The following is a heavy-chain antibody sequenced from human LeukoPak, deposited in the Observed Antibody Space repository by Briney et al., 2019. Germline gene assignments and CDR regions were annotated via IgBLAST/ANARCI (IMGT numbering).Heavy chain of an antibody. Sequence: SETLSLTCTVSGGSLSSYYWSWIRQPAGKGLEWIGRIYTSGSTNYNPSLKSRVTMSVDTSKNQFSLKLSSVTAADTAVYYCARDALYSSSWNGRWFDPWGQGTLVTVSS. D-gene: IGHD6-13*01. CDR1: GGSLSSYY. J-gene: IGHJ5*02. V-gene: IGHV4-4*07. CDR2: IYTSGST. CDR3: ARDALYSSSWNGRWFDP.